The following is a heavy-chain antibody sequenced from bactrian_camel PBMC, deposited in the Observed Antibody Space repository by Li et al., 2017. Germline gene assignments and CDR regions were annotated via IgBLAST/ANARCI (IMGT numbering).Heavy chain of an antibody. D-gene: IGHD1*01. CDR1: GYIVSGGC. V-gene: IGHV3S54*01. CDR2: LYTSGKTL. Sequence: HVQLVESGGGSVQAGGSLRLSCVASGYIVSGGCMGWFRQAPGKEREAVAALYTSGKTLYYVPSVKGRFTISRDNAKNMLFLQMNTLKPEDTALYCCAADPAWDLDASSTYRKCGTEEWNHWGQGTQVTVS. J-gene: IGHJ4*01. CDR3: AADPAWDLDASSTYRKCGTEEWNH.